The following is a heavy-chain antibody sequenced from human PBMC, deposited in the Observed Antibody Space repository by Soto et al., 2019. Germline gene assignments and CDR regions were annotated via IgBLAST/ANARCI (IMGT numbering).Heavy chain of an antibody. CDR3: AREGPAPYYYYGMDV. CDR2: ISGYNGNT. Sequence: QVQLVQSRGEVKKPGASVKVSCKTSGYRFTTYGISWVRQAPGHGLEWMGWISGYNGNTNYAQNLQGRVTMTTDTSTSTAYMELRSLRSDDTAVYYCAREGPAPYYYYGMDVWGQGSTVSVSS. V-gene: IGHV1-18*01. J-gene: IGHJ6*02. CDR1: GYRFTTYG.